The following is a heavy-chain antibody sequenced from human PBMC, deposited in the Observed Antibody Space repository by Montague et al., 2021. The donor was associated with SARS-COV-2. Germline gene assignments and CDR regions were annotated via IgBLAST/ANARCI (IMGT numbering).Heavy chain of an antibody. V-gene: IGHV4-39*01. J-gene: IGHJ3*01. CDR1: GGSITSSSYY. CDR2: IYYSGST. Sequence: SETLSLTCTVSGGSITSSSYYWGWIRQPPGKGLEWIGSIYYSGSTYYNPSLKSRVTISVDTSKNQFSLKLSSVTAADTAVYYCALADYTTGQDSFDVWGQGTIVTVSS. D-gene: IGHD2-2*02. CDR3: ALADYTTGQDSFDV.